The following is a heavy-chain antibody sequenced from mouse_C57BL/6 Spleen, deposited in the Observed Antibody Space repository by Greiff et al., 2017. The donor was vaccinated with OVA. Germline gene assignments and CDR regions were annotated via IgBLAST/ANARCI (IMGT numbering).Heavy chain of an antibody. CDR3: ASYYYGSSYRAMDY. CDR2: ISSGSSTI. V-gene: IGHV5-17*01. CDR1: GFTFSDYG. J-gene: IGHJ4*01. Sequence: EVKLVKSGGGLVKPGGSLKLSCAASGFTFSDYGMHWVRQAPEKGLEWVAYISSGSSTIYYADTVKGRFTISRDNAKNTLFLQMTSLRSEDTAMYYCASYYYGSSYRAMDYWGQGTSVTVSS. D-gene: IGHD1-1*01.